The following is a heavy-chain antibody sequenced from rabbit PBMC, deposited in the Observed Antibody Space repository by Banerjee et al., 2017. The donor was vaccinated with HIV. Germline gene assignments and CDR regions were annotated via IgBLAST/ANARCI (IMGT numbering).Heavy chain of an antibody. J-gene: IGHJ4*01. CDR2: IDTGSATT. CDR3: ARRSTMTLVMRL. Sequence: QEQLEESGGDLVKPGASLTLTCTASGFDISSSYWICWVRQAPGKGLEWIGCIDTGSATTYYASWAKGRITISKTSSTTVTLQMTSLTAADTATYFCARRSTMTLVMRLWGPGTLVTVS. D-gene: IGHD2-1*01. CDR1: GFDISSSYW. V-gene: IGHV1S45*01.